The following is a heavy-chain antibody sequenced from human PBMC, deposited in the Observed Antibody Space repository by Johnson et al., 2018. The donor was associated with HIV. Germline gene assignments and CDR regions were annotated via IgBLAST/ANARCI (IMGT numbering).Heavy chain of an antibody. V-gene: IGHV3-30*02. CDR3: AEEGYNYGVVGFDI. Sequence: QVQLVESGGGVVQPGGSLRLSCAASGFTFSSYGMHWVRQAPGKGLEWVAFIRYDGRNKYYADSVKGRFTISRDNSKNTLYLQMNSLRAEDTAVYYCAEEGYNYGVVGFDIWGQGTMVTVSS. CDR2: IRYDGRNK. CDR1: GFTFSSYG. J-gene: IGHJ3*02. D-gene: IGHD3-3*01.